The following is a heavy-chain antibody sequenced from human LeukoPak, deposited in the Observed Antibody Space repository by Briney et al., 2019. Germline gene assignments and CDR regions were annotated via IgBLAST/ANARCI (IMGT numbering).Heavy chain of an antibody. CDR3: ASPYSSSSVVNY. CDR1: GFTFDDYA. V-gene: IGHV3-74*01. CDR2: INSDGSST. Sequence: GGSLRLSCAASGFTFDDYAMHWVRQAPGKGLVWVSRINSDGSSTSYADSVKGRFTISRDNAKNTLYLQMNSLRAEDTAVYYCASPYSSSSVVNYWGQGTLVTVSS. J-gene: IGHJ4*02. D-gene: IGHD6-6*01.